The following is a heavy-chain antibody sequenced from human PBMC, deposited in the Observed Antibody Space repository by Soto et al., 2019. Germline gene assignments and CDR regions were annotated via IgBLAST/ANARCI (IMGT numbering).Heavy chain of an antibody. Sequence: SETLSLTCTVSGGSISSYYWSWIRQPPGKGLEWIGYIYYSGSTNYNPSLKSRVTISVDTSKNQFSLKLSSVTAADTAVYYCARHTAQQLVGGYYFDYWGQGTLVTVSS. CDR2: IYYSGST. D-gene: IGHD6-6*01. J-gene: IGHJ4*02. CDR3: ARHTAQQLVGGYYFDY. V-gene: IGHV4-59*08. CDR1: GGSISSYY.